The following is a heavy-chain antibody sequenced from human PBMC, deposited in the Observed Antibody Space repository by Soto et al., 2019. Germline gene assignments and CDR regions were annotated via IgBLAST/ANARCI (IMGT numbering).Heavy chain of an antibody. CDR2: IYYIGNT. CDR3: AREFWPLNWFDP. V-gene: IGHV4-39*02. CDR1: GGSISDGSFY. D-gene: IGHD3-3*01. Sequence: SETLSLTCTVSGGSISDGSFYWGWIRQPPGKGLEWIGTIYYIGNTYYNWSLKSRVTISADTSKNQFSLKLTSVTAADTAVYYCAREFWPLNWFDPWGQGTLVTVSS. J-gene: IGHJ5*02.